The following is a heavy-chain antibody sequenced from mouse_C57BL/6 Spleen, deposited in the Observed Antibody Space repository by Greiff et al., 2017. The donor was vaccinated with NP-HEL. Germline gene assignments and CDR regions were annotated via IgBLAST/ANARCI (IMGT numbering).Heavy chain of an antibody. CDR2: IDPENGDT. J-gene: IGHJ3*01. V-gene: IGHV14-4*01. CDR1: GFNIKDDY. CDR3: TTPPWFAY. Sequence: EVQLQQSGAELVRPGASVKLSCTASGFNIKDDYMHWVKQRPEQGLEWIGWIDPENGDTEYASKFQDKDTITAETSSNTAYLQLSSLTSEDTAVYYCTTPPWFAYWGQGTLVTVSA.